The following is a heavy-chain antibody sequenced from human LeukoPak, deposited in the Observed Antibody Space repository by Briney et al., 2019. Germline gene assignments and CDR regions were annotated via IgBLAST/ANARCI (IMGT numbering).Heavy chain of an antibody. CDR1: GYTFTSYD. J-gene: IGHJ4*02. Sequence: GASVKVSCKASGYTFTSYDINWVRQATGQGLECMGWMNPNSGNTGYAQKFQGRVTMTRNTSISTAYMELSSLRSEDTAVYYCARASLGWLRKHYYFDYWGQGTLVTVSS. CDR3: ARASLGWLRKHYYFDY. D-gene: IGHD5-12*01. V-gene: IGHV1-8*01. CDR2: MNPNSGNT.